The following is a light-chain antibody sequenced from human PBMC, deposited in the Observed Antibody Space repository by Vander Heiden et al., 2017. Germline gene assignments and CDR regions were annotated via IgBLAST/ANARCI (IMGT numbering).Light chain of an antibody. CDR2: DAS. Sequence: DIQLTQSPSTLSASFGYRVPLTYRARQSITTWLAWYQQKPGKAPKLLIYDASNVQSGVPSRFSGSGSGTDFSLTISSLQPDDFATYYCQQYSIDSPTFGQGTKVEI. CDR3: QQYSIDSPT. V-gene: IGKV1-5*01. J-gene: IGKJ1*01. CDR1: QSITTW.